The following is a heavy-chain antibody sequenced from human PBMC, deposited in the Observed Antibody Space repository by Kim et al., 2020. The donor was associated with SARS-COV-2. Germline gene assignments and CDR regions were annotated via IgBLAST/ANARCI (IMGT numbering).Heavy chain of an antibody. Sequence: ADSVKGRFTISRDNSKNSLYLQMNSLRTEDTALYYCAKDSLFTATVTNDYWGQGTLVTVSS. CDR3: AKDSLFTATVTNDY. V-gene: IGHV3-43*01. D-gene: IGHD4-4*01. J-gene: IGHJ4*02.